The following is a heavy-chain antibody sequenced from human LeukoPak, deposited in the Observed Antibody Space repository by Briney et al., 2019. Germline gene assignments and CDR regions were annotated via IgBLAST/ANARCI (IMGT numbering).Heavy chain of an antibody. V-gene: IGHV4-39*07. CDR1: GGSISSSSYY. CDR2: IYYSGST. J-gene: IGHJ4*02. Sequence: SETLSLTYTVSGGSISSSSYYWGWIRQPPGKGLEWIGSIYYSGSTYYNPSLKSRVTISVDTSKNQFSLKLSSVTAADTAVYYCARGHYDFWSGYPFDYWGQGTLVTVSS. CDR3: ARGHYDFWSGYPFDY. D-gene: IGHD3-3*01.